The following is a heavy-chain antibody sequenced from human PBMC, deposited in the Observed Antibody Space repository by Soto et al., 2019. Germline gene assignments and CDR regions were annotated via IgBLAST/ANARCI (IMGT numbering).Heavy chain of an antibody. CDR3: ARSQGSSTSLEIYYYYYYGMDV. V-gene: IGHV1-69*01. J-gene: IGHJ6*02. CDR2: IIPISGTA. CDR1: GGTFSSYA. Sequence: QVQLVQSGAEVKKPGSSVKVSCKASGGTFSSYAISWVRQAPGQGLEWMGGIIPISGTANYAQKFQGRVTISADETTSTAHMELSSLRSEDTAVYYCARSQGSSTSLEIYYYYYYGMDVWGQGTKVTVSS. D-gene: IGHD2-2*01.